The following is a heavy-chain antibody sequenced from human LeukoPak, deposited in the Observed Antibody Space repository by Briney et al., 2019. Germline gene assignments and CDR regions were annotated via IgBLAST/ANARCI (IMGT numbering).Heavy chain of an antibody. CDR1: GYTFTSDD. J-gene: IGHJ4*02. V-gene: IGHV1-8*01. CDR3: ARVYRQLRPYYFDY. Sequence: ASVKVSCKASGYTFTSDDINWVRQATGQGLEWMGWMNPNSGNTGYARKFQGRVTMTRNTSISTAYMELSSLRSEDTAVYYCARVYRQLRPYYFDYWGQGTLVTVSS. D-gene: IGHD4-23*01. CDR2: MNPNSGNT.